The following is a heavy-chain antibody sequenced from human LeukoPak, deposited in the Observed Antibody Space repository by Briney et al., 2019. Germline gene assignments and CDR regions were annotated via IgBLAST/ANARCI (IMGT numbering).Heavy chain of an antibody. CDR2: IYYSGST. V-gene: IGHV4-59*01. Sequence: PSETLSPTCTVSGGSISSYYWSWIRQPPGKGLEWIGYIYYSGSTNYNPSLKSRVTISVDTSKNQFSLKLSSVTAADTAVYYCARGGAGSYYSGYYYYMDVWGKGTTVTISS. CDR1: GGSISSYY. D-gene: IGHD1-26*01. CDR3: ARGGAGSYYSGYYYYMDV. J-gene: IGHJ6*03.